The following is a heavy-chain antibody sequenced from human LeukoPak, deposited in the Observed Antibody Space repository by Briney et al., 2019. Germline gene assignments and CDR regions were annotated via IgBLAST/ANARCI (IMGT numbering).Heavy chain of an antibody. CDR3: AKGVAFNY. CDR2: KSYDGSNK. CDR1: GFTFSSYG. Sequence: PGGSLRLSCAASGFTFSSYGMHWVRQAPGKGLEWVAVKSYDGSNKYYADSVKGRFTISRDNSKNTLYLQMNSLRAEDTAVYYCAKGVAFNYWGQGTLVTVSS. J-gene: IGHJ4*02. V-gene: IGHV3-30*18.